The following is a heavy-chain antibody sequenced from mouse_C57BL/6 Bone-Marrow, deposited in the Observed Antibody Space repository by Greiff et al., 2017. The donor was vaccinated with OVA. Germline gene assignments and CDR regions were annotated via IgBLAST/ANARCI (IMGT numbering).Heavy chain of an antibody. J-gene: IGHJ3*01. CDR1: GYTFTSYW. Sequence: QVQLQQPGAELVKPGASVKLSCKASGYTFTSYWMHWVKQRPGQGLEWIGMIHPNSGSTNYNEKFKSKATLTVDKSSSTAYMQLSSLTSEDSAVYYGARTIYDGYYVGFAYWGQGTLVTVSA. D-gene: IGHD2-3*01. V-gene: IGHV1-64*01. CDR3: ARTIYDGYYVGFAY. CDR2: IHPNSGST.